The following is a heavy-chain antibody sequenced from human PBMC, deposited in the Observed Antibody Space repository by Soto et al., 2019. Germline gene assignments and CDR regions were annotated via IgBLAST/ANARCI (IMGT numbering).Heavy chain of an antibody. V-gene: IGHV3-23*01. D-gene: IGHD6-13*01. J-gene: IGHJ5*02. Sequence: GGSLRLFCAASGFTFRSYAMSWVRQAQGKGREWVSALSGSGGSPSYADSVKGRFTISRDNSKNTLYLQMNSLRAEDTAVYYRAKDPYSSSQNWFDPWGQGTLVTVSS. CDR3: AKDPYSSSQNWFDP. CDR1: GFTFRSYA. CDR2: LSGSGGSP.